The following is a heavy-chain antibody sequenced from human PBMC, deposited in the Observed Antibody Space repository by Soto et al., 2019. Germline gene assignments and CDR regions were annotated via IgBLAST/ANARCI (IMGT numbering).Heavy chain of an antibody. V-gene: IGHV3-33*01. Sequence: LRLSCAASGFTFSSYCMHWFRQAPAKALEWAAVIWYDGSNKYYPDSLKGLFTLARDNSKNTLYLQMNSLRAEDTAVYYCARDRDSSGYYYAPARSDASDIWGQGTMVTVSS. J-gene: IGHJ3*02. CDR1: GFTFSSYC. CDR3: ARDRDSSGYYYAPARSDASDI. D-gene: IGHD3-22*01. CDR2: IWYDGSNK.